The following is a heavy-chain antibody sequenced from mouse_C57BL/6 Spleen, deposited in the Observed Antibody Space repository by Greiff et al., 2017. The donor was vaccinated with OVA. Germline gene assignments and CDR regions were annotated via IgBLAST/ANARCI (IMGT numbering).Heavy chain of an antibody. CDR2: ISNLAYSI. Sequence: DVKLVESGGGLVQPGGSLKLSCAASGFTFSDYGMAWVRQAPRKGPEWVAFISNLAYSIYYADTVTGRFTISRENAKNTLYLEMSSLRSEDTAMYYCARLGTYSKGYYFDYWGQGTTLTVSS. D-gene: IGHD2-10*01. CDR3: ARLGTYSKGYYFDY. V-gene: IGHV5-15*01. J-gene: IGHJ2*01. CDR1: GFTFSDYG.